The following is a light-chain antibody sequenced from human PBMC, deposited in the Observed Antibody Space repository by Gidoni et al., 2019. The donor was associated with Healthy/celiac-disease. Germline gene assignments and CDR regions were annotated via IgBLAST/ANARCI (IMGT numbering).Light chain of an antibody. CDR2: DVS. Sequence: QSALTQPASVSGSPRQSVTISCTGTSSYVGGYNYVSWYQQHPGKAPKLMIYDVSNRPSGVSNRFSGSKSGNTASLTISGLQAEDEADYYCSSYTSSSISWVFGGGTKLTVL. V-gene: IGLV2-14*01. CDR3: SSYTSSSISWV. J-gene: IGLJ3*02. CDR1: SSYVGGYNY.